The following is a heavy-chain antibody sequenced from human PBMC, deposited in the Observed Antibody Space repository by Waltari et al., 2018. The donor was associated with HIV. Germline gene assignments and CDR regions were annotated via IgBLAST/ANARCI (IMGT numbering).Heavy chain of an antibody. J-gene: IGHJ4*02. CDR3: AEYKSGRRVFDS. Sequence: EVQLVESGGTLVRTGGSLRLASEASGINLNDAWRSWVRQAPGKGLEWIGRIKSKTDGEATDYLPPEKDRFIISRNDSEAMVYLQMTGLKADDTGVYYCAEYKSGRRVFDSWGQGTQVSVSS. CDR1: GINLNDAW. D-gene: IGHD3-3*01. V-gene: IGHV3-15*02. CDR2: IKSKTDGEAT.